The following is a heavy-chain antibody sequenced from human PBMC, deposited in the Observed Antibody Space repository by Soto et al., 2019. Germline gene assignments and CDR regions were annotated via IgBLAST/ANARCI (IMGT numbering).Heavy chain of an antibody. V-gene: IGHV3-30-3*01. J-gene: IGHJ4*02. CDR2: ISYDGSNK. D-gene: IGHD1-1*01. Sequence: GGSLRLSCAASGFTFSSYAMHWVRQAPGKGLEWVAVISYDGSNKYYADSVKGRFTISRDNSKNTLYLQMNSLRAEDTAVYYFPPPPGTGTTSGDYWGQGTLVTVSS. CDR3: PPPPGTGTTSGDY. CDR1: GFTFSSYA.